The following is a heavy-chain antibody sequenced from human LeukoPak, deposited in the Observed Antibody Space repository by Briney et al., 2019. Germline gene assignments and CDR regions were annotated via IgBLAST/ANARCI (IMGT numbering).Heavy chain of an antibody. Sequence: PGGSLRLSCAASGFTFSSYSMNWVRQAPGKGLEWVSSISSSSSYIYYADSVKGRFTISRDNAKNSLYLQMNSLRAEDTAVYYCARAGILPKDYAFDIWGQGTMVTASS. J-gene: IGHJ3*02. CDR3: ARAGILPKDYAFDI. V-gene: IGHV3-21*01. CDR1: GFTFSSYS. D-gene: IGHD3-3*01. CDR2: ISSSSSYI.